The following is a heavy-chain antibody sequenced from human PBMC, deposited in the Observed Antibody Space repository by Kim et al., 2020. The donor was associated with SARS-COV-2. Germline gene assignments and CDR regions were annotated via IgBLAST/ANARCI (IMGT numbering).Heavy chain of an antibody. V-gene: IGHV4-61*02. CDR3: ARSRNPYRLFAADRFDY. Sequence: SETLSLTCTVSGGSISSGSYYWSWIRQPAGKGLEWIGRIYTSGSTNYNPSLKSRVTISVDTSKNQFSLKLSSVTAADTAVYYCARSRNPYRLFAADRFDYWGQGTLVTVSS. J-gene: IGHJ4*02. D-gene: IGHD6-25*01. CDR1: GGSISSGSYY. CDR2: IYTSGST.